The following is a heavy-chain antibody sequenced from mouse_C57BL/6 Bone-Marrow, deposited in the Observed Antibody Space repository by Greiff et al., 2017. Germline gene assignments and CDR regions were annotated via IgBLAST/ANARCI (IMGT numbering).Heavy chain of an antibody. CDR3: ASIDCEYAAD. CDR1: GYTFTSYW. D-gene: IGHD5-1*01. V-gene: IGHV1-74*01. J-gene: IGHJ3*01. Sequence: VQLQQPGAELVQPGASVKVSCKASGYTFTSYWMHWVKQRPGQGLEWIGRIHPSDSDTNYHQQFKGKATLTVDKSSSTAYMQLSSLTAEDSAVCYCASIDCEYAADGGQGTLVTVSA. CDR2: IHPSDSDT.